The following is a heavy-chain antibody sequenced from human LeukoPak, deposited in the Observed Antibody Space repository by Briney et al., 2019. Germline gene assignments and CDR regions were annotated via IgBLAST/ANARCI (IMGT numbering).Heavy chain of an antibody. CDR3: ATPIGAMVMGEYFQH. D-gene: IGHD4/OR15-4a*01. CDR1: GYTLTELS. V-gene: IGHV1-24*01. CDR2: FDPEDGET. Sequence: ASVKVSCKVSGYTLTELSMHWVRQAPGKGLEWMGGFDPEDGETIYAQKFQGRVTMTEDTSTDTAYMELSSLRSEDTAVYYCATPIGAMVMGEYFQHWGQGTLATVSS. J-gene: IGHJ1*01.